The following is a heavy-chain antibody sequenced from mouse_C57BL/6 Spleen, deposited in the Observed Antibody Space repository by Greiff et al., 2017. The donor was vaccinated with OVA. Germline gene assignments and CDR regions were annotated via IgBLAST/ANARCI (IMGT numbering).Heavy chain of an antibody. V-gene: IGHV1-64*01. Sequence: QVQLQQPGAELVKPGASVKLSCKASGYTFTSYWMHWVKQRPGQGLEWIGMIHPNSGSTNYNEKFKSKATLTVDKSSSTAYMQLSSLTSEDSAVFDSARGLDDPSYGMDYWGQGTSVTVSA. D-gene: IGHD2-3*01. CDR3: ARGLDDPSYGMDY. CDR2: IHPNSGST. J-gene: IGHJ4*01. CDR1: GYTFTSYW.